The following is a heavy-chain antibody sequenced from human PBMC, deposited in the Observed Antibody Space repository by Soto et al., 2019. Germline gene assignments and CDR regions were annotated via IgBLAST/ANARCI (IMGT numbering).Heavy chain of an antibody. V-gene: IGHV4-31*03. J-gene: IGHJ2*01. Sequence: QVQLQESGPGLVKPSQTLSLSCTVSGGSISRGGYFWSWIRQHPGKGLEWIAYIYYSGTTYYNPSLKSRVTMSLDTSKNHFSLKLTSVITADTAVYFCARGLGATGTMSPGWYFDLWGRGTLVTVSS. CDR2: IYYSGTT. CDR3: ARGLGATGTMSPGWYFDL. D-gene: IGHD6-13*01. CDR1: GGSISRGGYF.